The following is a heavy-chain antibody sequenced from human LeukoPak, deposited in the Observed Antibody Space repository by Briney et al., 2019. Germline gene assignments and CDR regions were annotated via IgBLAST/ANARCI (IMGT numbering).Heavy chain of an antibody. CDR1: GFTLSSYW. CDR2: VNSDGSNI. CDR3: ARALPRAFGY. J-gene: IGHJ4*02. Sequence: GGSLRLSCAASGFTLSSYWMHWVRQAPGKGLVWVSRVNSDGSNINYADSVRGRFTISRDNAKNSLYLQMNSLRAEDTAVYYCARALPRAFGYWGQGTLVTVSS. V-gene: IGHV3-74*01.